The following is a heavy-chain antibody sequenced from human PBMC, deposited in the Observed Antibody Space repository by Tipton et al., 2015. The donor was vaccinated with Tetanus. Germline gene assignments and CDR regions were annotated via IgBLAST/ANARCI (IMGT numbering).Heavy chain of an antibody. D-gene: IGHD3-10*01. CDR1: GYVFASFG. V-gene: IGHV1-18*01. CDR2: ISTYNGNT. Sequence: QLVQSGAEVKTPGASVKVSCKASGYVFASFGLSWVRQAPGQGLEWMGWISTYNGNTNYVQKFQDRIIMTTDASTSTVYMELRSLGSDDAAIYYCAREVSYSYFDYWGQGTLVAVSS. J-gene: IGHJ4*02. CDR3: AREVSYSYFDY.